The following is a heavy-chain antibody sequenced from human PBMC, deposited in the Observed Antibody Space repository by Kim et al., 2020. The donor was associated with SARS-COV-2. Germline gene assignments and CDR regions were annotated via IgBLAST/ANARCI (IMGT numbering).Heavy chain of an antibody. D-gene: IGHD4-17*01. V-gene: IGHV1-69*01. Sequence: FQGRVTITADESTSTAYMELSSLRSEDTAVYYCARGIYGDPQYYYYGMDVWGQGTTVTVSS. J-gene: IGHJ6*02. CDR3: ARGIYGDPQYYYYGMDV.